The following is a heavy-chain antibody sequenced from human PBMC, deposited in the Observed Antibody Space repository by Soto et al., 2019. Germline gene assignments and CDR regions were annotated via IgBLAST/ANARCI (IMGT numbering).Heavy chain of an antibody. CDR3: ARIPVNWNQIHY. CDR2: IYYSGST. J-gene: IGHJ4*01. Sequence: XETLYLTCNVPGGSISSYYWRRIRQPPGKGLDGIGYIYYSGSTNYNPSLKSRVTISVDTSKNQFSLKLSSVTAADTAVYYCARIPVNWNQIHYWGHGTLVTVSS. V-gene: IGHV4-59*01. CDR1: GGSISSYY. D-gene: IGHD1-1*01.